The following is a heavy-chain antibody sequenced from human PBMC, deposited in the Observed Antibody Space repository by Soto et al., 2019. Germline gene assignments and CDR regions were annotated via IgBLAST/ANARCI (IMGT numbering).Heavy chain of an antibody. CDR1: GGSISSSSYY. J-gene: IGHJ6*03. V-gene: IGHV4-39*01. Sequence: QLQLQESGPGLVKPSETLSLTCTVSGGSISSSSYYWGWIRQPPGKGLEWIGSIYYSGSTYYNPSLKSRGTIPVDTSKNQFYLKLSSVTAADTAVYYCARHRREVVPEWGYYYYYYMDVWGKGTTVTVSS. CDR3: ARHRREVVPEWGYYYYYYMDV. CDR2: IYYSGST. D-gene: IGHD2-2*01.